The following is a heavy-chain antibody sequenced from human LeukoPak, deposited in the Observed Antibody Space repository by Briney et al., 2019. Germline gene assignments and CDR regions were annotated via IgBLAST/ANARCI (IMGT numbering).Heavy chain of an antibody. CDR2: INPNSGGT. V-gene: IGHV1-2*02. Sequence: GASVKVSCKASGYSFTAYYMHWVRQAPGQGLEWMGWINPNSGGTNYAQKFQGRVTMTRDTSISTAYMELSRLRSDDTAVYYCARGLGPIAMFDPWGQGTLVTVSS. CDR1: GYSFTAYY. D-gene: IGHD6-6*01. CDR3: ARGLGPIAMFDP. J-gene: IGHJ5*02.